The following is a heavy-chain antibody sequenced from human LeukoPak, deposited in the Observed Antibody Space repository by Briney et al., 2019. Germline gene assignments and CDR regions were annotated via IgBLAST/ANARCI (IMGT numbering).Heavy chain of an antibody. D-gene: IGHD6-19*01. Sequence: ASVTVSFTSSVYTFTVHYIHWVRHAPGQGLEWMGWISPNNGGTNSTQKFQGRVTLTRDTSMSTAYMELSRLRSDDAAVYYCARSMAGTFDYWGQGTLATVSS. V-gene: IGHV1-2*02. CDR3: ARSMAGTFDY. CDR1: VYTFTVHY. CDR2: ISPNNGGT. J-gene: IGHJ4*02.